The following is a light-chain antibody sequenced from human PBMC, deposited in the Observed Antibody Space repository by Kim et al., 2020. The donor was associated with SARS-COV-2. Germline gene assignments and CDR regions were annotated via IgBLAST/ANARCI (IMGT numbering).Light chain of an antibody. CDR2: EVN. V-gene: IGLV2-8*01. Sequence: GREIATSCTGSGSDVGHYNYVSGYQQHPRNAPKLIIYEVNGRPSEVPDRFSGSKSGNTASLTVSGLQAEDEADYYCSSYAGSNNRVFGGGNQLTVL. CDR1: GSDVGHYNY. CDR3: SSYAGSNNRV. J-gene: IGLJ3*02.